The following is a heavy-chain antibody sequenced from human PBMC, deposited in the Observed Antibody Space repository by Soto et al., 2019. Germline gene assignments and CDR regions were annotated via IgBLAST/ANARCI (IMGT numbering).Heavy chain of an antibody. CDR2: ISYDGSNK. Sequence: GGSLRLSCAASGFTFSSYGMHWVRQAPGKGLEWVAVISYDGSNKYYADSVKGRFTISRDNSKNTLYLQMNSLRAEDTAVYYCAKDGEYSSGWGQYYFDYWGQGTLVTVSS. D-gene: IGHD6-19*01. J-gene: IGHJ4*02. CDR1: GFTFSSYG. V-gene: IGHV3-30*18. CDR3: AKDGEYSSGWGQYYFDY.